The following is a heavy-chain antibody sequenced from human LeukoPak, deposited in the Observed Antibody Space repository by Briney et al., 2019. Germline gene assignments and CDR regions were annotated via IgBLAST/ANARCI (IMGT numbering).Heavy chain of an antibody. CDR1: GGSFSGYY. V-gene: IGHV4-34*01. Sequence: SETLSLTCAVYGGSFSGYYWSWIRQPPGKGLEWIGEINHSGSTNYNPPLKSRVTISVDTSKNQFSLKLSSVTAADTAVYYCARAPVEYYFDYWGQGTLVTVSS. J-gene: IGHJ4*02. CDR2: INHSGST. CDR3: ARAPVEYYFDY.